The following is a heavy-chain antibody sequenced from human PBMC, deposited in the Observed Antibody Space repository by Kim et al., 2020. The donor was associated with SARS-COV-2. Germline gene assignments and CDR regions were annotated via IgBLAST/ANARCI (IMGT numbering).Heavy chain of an antibody. CDR1: GYSFTSYW. V-gene: IGHV5-51*01. CDR3: ARGMVRGVIRALVYFDY. D-gene: IGHD3-10*01. CDR2: IYPGDSDT. Sequence: GESLKISCKGSGYSFTSYWIGWVRQMPGKGLEWMGIIYPGDSDTRYSPSFQGQVTISADKSISTAYLQWSSLKASDTAMYYCARGMVRGVIRALVYFDYWGQGTLVTVSS. J-gene: IGHJ4*02.